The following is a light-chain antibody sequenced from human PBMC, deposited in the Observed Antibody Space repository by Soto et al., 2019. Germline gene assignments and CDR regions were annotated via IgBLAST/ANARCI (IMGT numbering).Light chain of an antibody. Sequence: EIVLTQSPATLSLSPGERATLSCRASQSISSYFSWYQQKPGQAPRLLLYDATKRATGIPARFSGSGSGTDFTLTISSLEPKDFAVYICKQPSNWPPLTFGGGTKVEIK. CDR1: QSISSY. CDR2: DAT. J-gene: IGKJ4*02. CDR3: KQPSNWPPLT. V-gene: IGKV3-11*01.